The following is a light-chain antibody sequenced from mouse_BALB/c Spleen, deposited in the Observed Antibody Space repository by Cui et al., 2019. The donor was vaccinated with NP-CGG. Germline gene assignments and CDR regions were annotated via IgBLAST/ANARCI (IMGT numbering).Light chain of an antibody. J-gene: IGLJ1*01. CDR2: STN. CDR1: TGAVTTSNY. V-gene: IGLV1*01. Sequence: QAVVTQESALTTSPGETVTPTCRSSTGAVTTSNYANWVQEKPDHLFTGLIGSTNNRAPGVPTRFSGSLIGDKAALTITGAQTEDEAIYFCALWYSNHWVFGGGTKLTVL. CDR3: ALWYSNHWV.